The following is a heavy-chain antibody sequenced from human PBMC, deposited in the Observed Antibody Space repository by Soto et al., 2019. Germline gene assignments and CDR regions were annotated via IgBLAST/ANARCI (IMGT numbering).Heavy chain of an antibody. D-gene: IGHD2-15*01. CDR3: ATEVAGYDAFDI. CDR2: IIPILGKA. V-gene: IGHV1-69*02. J-gene: IGHJ3*02. Sequence: SVKVSCKASGGTFSSYTISWVRQAPGQGLEWMGRIIPILGKANYAQKFQGRVTMTEDTSTDTAYMELSSLRSEDTAVYYCATEVAGYDAFDIWGQGTMVTVSS. CDR1: GGTFSSYT.